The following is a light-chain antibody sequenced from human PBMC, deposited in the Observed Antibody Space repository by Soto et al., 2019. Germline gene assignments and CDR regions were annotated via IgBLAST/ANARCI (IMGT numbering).Light chain of an antibody. CDR2: STN. Sequence: QTVVSQEPSFSVSPGETVTLTCGLTSASVLTSYYPSWYHQTPGPAPRTLIYSTNIRSSGVPDRFSGSILGNKAALTITGAQADDESDYYCALYVGSGTVVFGGGTQLTVL. V-gene: IGLV8-61*01. CDR3: ALYVGSGTVV. CDR1: SASVLTSYY. J-gene: IGLJ2*01.